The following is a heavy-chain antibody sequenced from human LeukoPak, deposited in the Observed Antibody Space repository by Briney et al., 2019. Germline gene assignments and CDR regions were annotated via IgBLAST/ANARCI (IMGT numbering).Heavy chain of an antibody. J-gene: IGHJ4*02. CDR3: AKESGSGSYFLFYFDY. Sequence: GGTLRLSCAASGFTFSSYAMSWVRQAPGKGLEWVSAISGSGGSTYYADSVKGRFTVSRDNSKNTLYLQMNSLRAEDTAVYYCAKESGSGSYFLFYFDYWGQGTLVTVSS. V-gene: IGHV3-23*01. CDR1: GFTFSSYA. D-gene: IGHD3-10*01. CDR2: ISGSGGST.